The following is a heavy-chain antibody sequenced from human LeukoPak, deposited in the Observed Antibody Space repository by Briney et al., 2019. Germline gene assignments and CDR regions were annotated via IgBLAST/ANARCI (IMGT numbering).Heavy chain of an antibody. CDR1: GFTFSDYY. D-gene: IGHD3-10*01. J-gene: IGHJ4*02. Sequence: GGSLRLSCAASGFTFSDYYMSWIRQAPGKGLEWVSYISSSGSTIYYADSVKGRFTISRDNAKNSLYLQLNSLRAEDTAVYYCARTITMVRGVKLTNGRLGYWGQGTLVTVSS. CDR3: ARTITMVRGVKLTNGRLGY. V-gene: IGHV3-11*04. CDR2: ISSSGSTI.